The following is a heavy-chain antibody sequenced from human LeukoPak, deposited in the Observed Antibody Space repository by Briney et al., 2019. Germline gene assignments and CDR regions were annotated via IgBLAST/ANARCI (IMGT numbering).Heavy chain of an antibody. V-gene: IGHV4-39*01. Sequence: SETLSLTCTVSGXSISSSSDYWGWIRQPPGMGLEWIVSIYYGGNTYYNPSLKSRVTISVDTSKEQFSLRLSSVTAADTSVYFCARHDSSGSYPLDELDIWGQGTMVIVSS. CDR2: IYYGGNT. D-gene: IGHD3-22*01. CDR1: GXSISSSSDY. CDR3: ARHDSSGSYPLDELDI. J-gene: IGHJ3*02.